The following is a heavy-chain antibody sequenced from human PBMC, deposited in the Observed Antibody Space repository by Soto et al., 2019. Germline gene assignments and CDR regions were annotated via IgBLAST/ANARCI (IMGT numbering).Heavy chain of an antibody. V-gene: IGHV1-2*04. D-gene: IGHD6-13*01. CDR1: GYTFTGYY. J-gene: IGHJ6*02. CDR3: ARQVSGSSWSWAGMDV. CDR2: INPNSGGT. Sequence: QVQLVQSGAEVKKPGASVKVSCKASGYTFTGYYMHWVRQAPGQGLEWMGWINPNSGGTNYAQKFRGWVTMTRDMSNTTVYRKLRRLTCDDTAGYNCARQVSGSSWSWAGMDVWGQGPTVTASS.